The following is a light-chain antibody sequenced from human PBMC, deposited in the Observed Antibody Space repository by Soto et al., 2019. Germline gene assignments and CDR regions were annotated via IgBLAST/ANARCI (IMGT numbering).Light chain of an antibody. CDR3: QQYGSSPEWT. CDR2: AAS. Sequence: EIVLTQSTGTLSLSLGESATLSCRASQSVSSSYLAWYQQKPGQAPRLLIYAASSRATGIPDRFSGSGSGRDFTITISRLEPEDDAVYYCQQYGSSPEWTFGQGTKVDIK. V-gene: IGKV3-20*01. CDR1: QSVSSSY. J-gene: IGKJ1*01.